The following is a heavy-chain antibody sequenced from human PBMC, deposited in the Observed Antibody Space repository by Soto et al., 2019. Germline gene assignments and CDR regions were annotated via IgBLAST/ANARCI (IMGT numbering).Heavy chain of an antibody. CDR2: IYYSGST. CDR3: ARDLAGTLGFDP. J-gene: IGHJ5*02. D-gene: IGHD1-1*01. Sequence: PSETLSLTCTVSGGSISSGGYYWSWIRQHPGKGLEWIGYIYYSGSTYYNPSLKSRVTISVDTSKNQFSLKLSSVTAADTAVYYCARDLAGTLGFDPWGQGTLVTVSS. V-gene: IGHV4-31*03. CDR1: GGSISSGGYY.